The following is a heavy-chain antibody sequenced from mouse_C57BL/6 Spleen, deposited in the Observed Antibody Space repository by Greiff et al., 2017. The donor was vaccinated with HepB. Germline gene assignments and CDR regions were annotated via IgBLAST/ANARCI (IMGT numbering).Heavy chain of an antibody. CDR1: GYTFTSYW. CDR2: IDPSDSET. J-gene: IGHJ2*01. Sequence: QVQLKQSGAELVRPGSSVKLSCKASGYTFTSYWMHWVKQRPIQGLEWIGNIDPSDSETHYNQKFKDKATLTVDKSSSTAYMQLSSLTSEDSAVYYCARRGYYGSSPFDYWGQGTTLTVSS. CDR3: ARRGYYGSSPFDY. D-gene: IGHD1-1*01. V-gene: IGHV1-52*01.